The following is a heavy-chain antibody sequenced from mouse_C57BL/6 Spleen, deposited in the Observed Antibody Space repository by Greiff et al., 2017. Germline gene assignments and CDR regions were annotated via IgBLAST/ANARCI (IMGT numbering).Heavy chain of an antibody. CDR3: ALEPDY. Sequence: DVKLVESGGGLVKPGGSLKLSCAASGFPFSDYGMHWVRQAPEKGLEWVAYLSSGSSTIYYADTVKGRFTISRDNAKNTLFLQMTSLRSEDTAMYYCALEPDYWGQGTTLTVSS. CDR1: GFPFSDYG. V-gene: IGHV5-17*01. CDR2: LSSGSSTI. J-gene: IGHJ2*01.